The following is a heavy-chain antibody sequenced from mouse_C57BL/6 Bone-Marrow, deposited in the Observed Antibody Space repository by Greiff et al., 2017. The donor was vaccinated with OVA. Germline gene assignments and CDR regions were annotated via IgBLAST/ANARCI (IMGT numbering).Heavy chain of an antibody. CDR2: IFPGSGST. Sequence: VQLQQSGPELVKPGASVKISCKASGYTFTDYYINWVKQRPGQGLEWIGWIFPGSGSTYYNEKFKGKATLTVDKSSSTAYMLLSSLTSEDSAVYFCARRVYGNYVAWFAYWGQGTLVTVSA. V-gene: IGHV1-75*01. CDR3: ARRVYGNYVAWFAY. CDR1: GYTFTDYY. J-gene: IGHJ3*01. D-gene: IGHD2-1*01.